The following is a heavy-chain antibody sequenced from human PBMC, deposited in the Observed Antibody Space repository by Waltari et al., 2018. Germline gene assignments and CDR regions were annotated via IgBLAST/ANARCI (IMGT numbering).Heavy chain of an antibody. Sequence: QVQLVQSGAEVKKPGSSVKVSCKASGGTFSSYAISWVRQAPGRGLEWMRGIIPMLGIANYEQKFQCRVTITADESTSTAYMELSSLSSEDTAVYYFVSDRNGYNLFDYWGQGTLVTVSS. CDR3: VSDRNGYNLFDY. CDR2: IIPMLGIA. D-gene: IGHD5-12*01. J-gene: IGHJ4*02. CDR1: GGTFSSYA. V-gene: IGHV1-69*04.